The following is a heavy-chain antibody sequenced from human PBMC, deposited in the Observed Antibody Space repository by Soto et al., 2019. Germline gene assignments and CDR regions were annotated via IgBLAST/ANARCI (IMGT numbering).Heavy chain of an antibody. V-gene: IGHV3-23*01. CDR2: ISGSGGST. Sequence: EVQLLESGGGLVQPGGSLRLSCAASGFTFSSYAMSWVRQAPGKGLEWVSAISGSGGSTYYADSVKGRFTISRDNSKNTLYLQMNSLRADDTAVYYCAKEAPPSSGWYSHAFDIWGHGTMVTVSS. CDR1: GFTFSSYA. CDR3: AKEAPPSSGWYSHAFDI. J-gene: IGHJ3*02. D-gene: IGHD6-19*01.